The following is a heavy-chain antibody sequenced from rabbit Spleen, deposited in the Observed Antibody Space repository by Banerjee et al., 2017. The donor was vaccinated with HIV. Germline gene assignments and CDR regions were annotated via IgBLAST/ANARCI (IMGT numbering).Heavy chain of an antibody. CDR3: ARDTGSSFSSYGMDL. Sequence: QEQLVESGGGLVQPEGSLTLTCTASGFSFSSSYYMCWVRQAPGKGLELIACINVITGKAVYASWTKGRFTFSKTSSTTVTLQMTSLTVADTATYFCARDTGSSFSSYGMDLWGPGTLVTVS. CDR1: GFSFSSSYY. CDR2: INVITGKA. V-gene: IGHV1S45*01. D-gene: IGHD8-1*01. J-gene: IGHJ6*01.